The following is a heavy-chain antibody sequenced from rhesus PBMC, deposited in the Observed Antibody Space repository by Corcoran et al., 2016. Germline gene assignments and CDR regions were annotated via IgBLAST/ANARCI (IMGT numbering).Heavy chain of an antibody. CDR1: GYTFTAYY. Sequence: EVQLVQSGAEVKKPGASGKISCKASGYTFTAYYLLWGRQVTGKGPERKGRVDHEDEHAIPAQKFQDIGPTTEETYTDTASMELSSRRSDDTAVYYCATDRQHQLDYWGQGVLVTVSS. D-gene: IGHD2-33*01. CDR3: ATDRQHQLDY. J-gene: IGHJ4*01. CDR2: VDHEDEHA. V-gene: IGHV1-111*02.